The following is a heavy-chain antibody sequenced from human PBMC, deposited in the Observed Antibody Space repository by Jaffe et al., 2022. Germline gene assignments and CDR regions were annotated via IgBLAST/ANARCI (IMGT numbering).Heavy chain of an antibody. V-gene: IGHV3-49*04. J-gene: IGHJ2*01. CDR3: TLGYFDL. Sequence: EVQLVESGGGLVQPGRSLRLSCTASGFTFGDYAMSWVRQAPGKGLEWVGFIRSKAYGGTTEYAASVKGRFTISRDDSKSIAYLQMNSLKTEDTAVYYCTLGYFDLWGRGTLVTVSS. CDR2: IRSKAYGGTT. CDR1: GFTFGDYA.